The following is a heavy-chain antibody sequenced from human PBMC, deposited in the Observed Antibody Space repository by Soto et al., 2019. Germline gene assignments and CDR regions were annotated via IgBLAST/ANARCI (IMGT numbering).Heavy chain of an antibody. V-gene: IGHV3-30*18. CDR3: AKGELRYFDWLQRDYYYYGMDV. CDR2: ISYDGSNK. CDR1: GFTFSSYG. J-gene: IGHJ6*02. D-gene: IGHD3-9*01. Sequence: PGGSLRLSCAASGFTFSSYGMHWVRQAPGKGLEWVAVISYDGSNKYYADSVKGRFTISRDNSKNTLYLQMNSLRAEDTAVYYCAKGELRYFDWLQRDYYYYGMDVWGQGTKVTVPS.